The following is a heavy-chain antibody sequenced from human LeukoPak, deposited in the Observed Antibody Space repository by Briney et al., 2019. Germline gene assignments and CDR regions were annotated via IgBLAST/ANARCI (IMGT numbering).Heavy chain of an antibody. CDR2: IDRDGART. V-gene: IGHV3-74*01. CDR1: GFTLSGFW. CDR3: ARLSKGRYFDYFFDY. D-gene: IGHD3-9*01. J-gene: IGHJ4*02. Sequence: GGSLRLSCAASGFTLSGFWMHWVRQVPGQGPVWVSRIDRDGARTTYADAVKGRFTVSRDNAKNTLYLQMNSLRAEDTAVYYCARLSKGRYFDYFFDYWGQGTLVTVSS.